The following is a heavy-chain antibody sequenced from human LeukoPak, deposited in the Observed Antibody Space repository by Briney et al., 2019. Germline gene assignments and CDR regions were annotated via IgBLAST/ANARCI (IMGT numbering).Heavy chain of an antibody. D-gene: IGHD3-9*01. Sequence: GRSLRLSCAASGFTFDDYAMHWVRQAPGKGLEWVSGISWNSGSIGYADSVKGRFTISRDNAKNSLYLQMNSLRAEDTALYYCAKGRYFDWSLLTVFDYWGQGTLVTVSS. J-gene: IGHJ4*02. CDR2: ISWNSGSI. V-gene: IGHV3-9*01. CDR3: AKGRYFDWSLLTVFDY. CDR1: GFTFDDYA.